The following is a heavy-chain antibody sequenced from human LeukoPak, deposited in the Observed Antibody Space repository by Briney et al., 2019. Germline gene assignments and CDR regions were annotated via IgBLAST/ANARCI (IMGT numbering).Heavy chain of an antibody. CDR3: ATGYYEPFAT. CDR1: GASVSSYY. V-gene: IGHV4-59*02. J-gene: IGHJ5*02. D-gene: IGHD3-3*01. Sequence: SETLSLTCIFSGASVSSYYWDWLRQTPGKGLEWIGYISDTGKTDSNPSLKSRVSISLGPANKQFSLRLRSVTAADSAVYYCATGYYEPFATWGPGILVTVSS. CDR2: ISDTGKT.